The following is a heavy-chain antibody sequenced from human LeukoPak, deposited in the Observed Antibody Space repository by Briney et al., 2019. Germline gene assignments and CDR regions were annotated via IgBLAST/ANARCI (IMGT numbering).Heavy chain of an antibody. Sequence: SETLSLTCTVSGVSISSYYWSWIRQPPGKGLEWIGYIYYSGSTNYNPSLKSRVTISVDTSKNQFSLKLSSVTAADTAVYYCARGRIAAAGVDYWGQGTLVTVSS. D-gene: IGHD6-13*01. CDR3: ARGRIAAAGVDY. V-gene: IGHV4-59*01. J-gene: IGHJ4*02. CDR2: IYYSGST. CDR1: GVSISSYY.